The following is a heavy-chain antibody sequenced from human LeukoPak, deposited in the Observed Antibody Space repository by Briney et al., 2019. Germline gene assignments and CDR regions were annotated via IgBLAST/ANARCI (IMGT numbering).Heavy chain of an antibody. Sequence: GASVKVSCKASGYTFTGYYMHWVRQAPGQGLEWMGWINPNSGGTNYAQKFQGRVTMTRDTSISTAYMELSRLRSDDTAVYYCARRRVYSSGWYWFDPWGQGTLVTVSS. CDR3: ARRRVYSSGWYWFDP. D-gene: IGHD6-19*01. J-gene: IGHJ5*02. CDR2: INPNSGGT. V-gene: IGHV1-2*02. CDR1: GYTFTGYY.